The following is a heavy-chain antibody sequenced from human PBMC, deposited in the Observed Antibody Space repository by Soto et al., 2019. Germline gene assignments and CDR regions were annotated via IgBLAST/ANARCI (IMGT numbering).Heavy chain of an antibody. CDR3: ARGSGHNNSPFDY. CDR1: GGSISSYY. V-gene: IGHV4-59*01. D-gene: IGHD3-10*01. J-gene: IGHJ4*02. CDR2: IYYIGST. Sequence: QVQLQESGPGLVKPSETLSLTCTVSGGSISSYYWSWIRQPPGKGLEWIGYIYYIGSTNYNPSLKSRVTISVDTSKNQFSLKLSSVTAADTAVYYCARGSGHNNSPFDYWGQGTLVTVSS.